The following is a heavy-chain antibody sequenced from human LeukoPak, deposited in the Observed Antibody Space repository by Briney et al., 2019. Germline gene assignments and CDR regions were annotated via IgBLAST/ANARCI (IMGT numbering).Heavy chain of an antibody. CDR3: TKDIRSSGWSKYSDY. J-gene: IGHJ4*02. Sequence: TGGSLRLSCAASGFSFENYAMHWVRQAPGKELEWVALIRFDGTHKCYADSVKGRFTISRDNSRNTLSLQMSSLRAEDSAVYYCTKDIRSSGWSKYSDYWGQGTLVTVSS. CDR2: IRFDGTHK. V-gene: IGHV3-30*02. D-gene: IGHD6-19*01. CDR1: GFSFENYA.